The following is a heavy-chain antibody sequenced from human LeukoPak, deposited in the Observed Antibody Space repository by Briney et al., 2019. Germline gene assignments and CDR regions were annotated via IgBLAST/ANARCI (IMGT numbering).Heavy chain of an antibody. D-gene: IGHD3-9*01. J-gene: IGHJ3*02. V-gene: IGHV1-69*13. CDR1: GYTFTGYY. Sequence: APVKVSCKASGYTFTGYYMHWVRQAPGQGLEWMGGIIPIFGTSNYAQKFQGRVTITADESTSTAYMELSSLRSEDTAVYYCARDDGRYFDRLGHDAFDIWGQGTLVTVSS. CDR3: ARDDGRYFDRLGHDAFDI. CDR2: IIPIFGTS.